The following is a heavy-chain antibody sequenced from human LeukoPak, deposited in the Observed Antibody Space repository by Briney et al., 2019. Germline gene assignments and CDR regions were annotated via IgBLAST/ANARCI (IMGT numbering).Heavy chain of an antibody. D-gene: IGHD6-13*01. CDR2: ISWNSGSI. CDR3: ARETRTHIAAAGTFWFDP. V-gene: IGHV3-9*01. CDR1: GFTFDDYA. J-gene: IGHJ5*02. Sequence: GRSLRLSCAASGFTFDDYAMHWVRQAPGKGLEWVSGISWNSGSIGYADSVKGRFTISRDNAKNSLYLQMNSLRAEDTAVYYCARETRTHIAAAGTFWFDPWGQGTLVTVSS.